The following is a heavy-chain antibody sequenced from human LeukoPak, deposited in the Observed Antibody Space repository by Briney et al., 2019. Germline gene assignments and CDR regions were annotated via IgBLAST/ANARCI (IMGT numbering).Heavy chain of an antibody. CDR3: ARLKSYSGRTERSDY. CDR1: GDSVSSNSAA. CDR2: TYYRSKWYN. J-gene: IGHJ4*02. V-gene: IGHV6-1*01. D-gene: IGHD1-26*01. Sequence: SQTLSLTCAISGDSVSSNSAAWNWIRQSPSRGLEWLGRTYYRSKWYNDYAVSVKSRITINPDTSKNQFSLKLSSVTAADTAVYYCARLKSYSGRTERSDYWGQGTLVTVSS.